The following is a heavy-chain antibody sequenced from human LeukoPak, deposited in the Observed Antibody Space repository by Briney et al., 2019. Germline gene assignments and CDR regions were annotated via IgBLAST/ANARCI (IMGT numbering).Heavy chain of an antibody. J-gene: IGHJ3*02. D-gene: IGHD4-17*01. CDR1: GYTFTSYG. V-gene: IGHV1-18*01. CDR3: ARRDYYGDYGDAFDI. CDR2: ISAYNGNT. Sequence: ASVKVSCKAPGYTFTSYGISWVRQAPGQGLEWMGWISAYNGNTNYAQKLQGRVTMTTDTSTSTAYMELRSLRSDDTAVYYCARRDYYGDYGDAFDIWGQGTMVTVSS.